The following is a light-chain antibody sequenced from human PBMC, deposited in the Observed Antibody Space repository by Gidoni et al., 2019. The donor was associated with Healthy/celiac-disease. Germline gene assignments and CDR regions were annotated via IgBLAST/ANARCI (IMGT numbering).Light chain of an antibody. Sequence: HSALTQPASVSGSPGQSITISCTGTSSDVGGYNYVSWYQQHPGKAPKLMIYEVSNRPSGVSNRFSGSKSGNTASLTISGLQAEDEADYDCSSYTSSSTHVVFGGGTKLTVL. V-gene: IGLV2-14*01. CDR3: SSYTSSSTHVV. CDR1: SSDVGGYNY. CDR2: EVS. J-gene: IGLJ2*01.